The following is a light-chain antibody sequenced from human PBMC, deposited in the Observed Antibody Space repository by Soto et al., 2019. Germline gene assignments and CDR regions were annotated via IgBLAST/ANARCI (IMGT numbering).Light chain of an antibody. CDR1: SSDVGGHNY. CDR2: DVS. CDR3: SSSTRGTFV. J-gene: IGLJ1*01. V-gene: IGLV2-14*03. Sequence: QSALTQPASVSGSPGQSITIPCTGTSSDVGGHNYVSWYQQHPGKAPKLILYDVSDRPSGVSSRFSGSKSGNTASLTISGLQAEDEADYYCSSSTRGTFVFGTGTKVTVL.